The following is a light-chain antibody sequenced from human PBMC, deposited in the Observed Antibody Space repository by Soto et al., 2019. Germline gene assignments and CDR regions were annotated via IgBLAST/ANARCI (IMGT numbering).Light chain of an antibody. J-gene: IGKJ1*01. CDR2: KAS. CDR1: QTISSW. CDR3: KHYNSHSEA. V-gene: IGKV1-5*03. Sequence: DIQMTQSPSTLSGSVGDRVTITCRASQTISSWLAWYQQKPGKAPTLLIYKASTLKRGVPSMFSGSGSGTEFTLTISSLQPDDFATYYCKHYNSHSEAFGHRTQVAL.